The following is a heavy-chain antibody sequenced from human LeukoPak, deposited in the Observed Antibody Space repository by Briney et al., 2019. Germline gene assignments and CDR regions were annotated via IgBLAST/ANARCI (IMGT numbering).Heavy chain of an antibody. CDR2: ISWNSGSI. CDR3: ARGVGGPYCYYGMDV. J-gene: IGHJ6*02. Sequence: GRSLRLSCAASGFTFDDYAMHWVRQAPGKGLEWVSGISWNSGSIGYADSVKGRFTISRDNAKNSLYLQMNSLRAEDTALYYCARGVGGPYCYYGMDVWGQGTTVTVSS. D-gene: IGHD3-10*01. CDR1: GFTFDDYA. V-gene: IGHV3-9*01.